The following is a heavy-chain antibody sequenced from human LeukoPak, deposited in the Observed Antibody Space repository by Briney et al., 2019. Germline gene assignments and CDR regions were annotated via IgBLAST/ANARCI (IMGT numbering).Heavy chain of an antibody. J-gene: IGHJ4*02. Sequence: ASVEVSCKASGYTFTDYYIHWVRPAPGQGLEWMAWINPNSGGTYYAQNFHDRITLTRDTSISTAYMELSRLRSDDTAIYYCARASALYCSSTSCLFDYWGQGTLVTVSS. CDR1: GYTFTDYY. CDR3: ARASALYCSSTSCLFDY. CDR2: INPNSGGT. D-gene: IGHD2-2*01. V-gene: IGHV1-2*02.